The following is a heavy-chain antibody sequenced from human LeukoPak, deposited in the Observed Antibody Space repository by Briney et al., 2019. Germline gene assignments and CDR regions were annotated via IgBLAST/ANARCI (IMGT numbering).Heavy chain of an antibody. V-gene: IGHV3-30*02. D-gene: IGHD6-19*01. CDR1: GFTFSSYG. J-gene: IGHJ3*02. CDR3: AKDLSSSGWYDAFDI. CDR2: IRYDGSNK. Sequence: SGGSLRLSCAASGFTFSSYGMHWVRQAPGKGLEWVAFIRYDGSNKYYADSVKGRFTISRDNSKNTLYLQMNSLRAEDTAVYYCAKDLSSSGWYDAFDIWGQGTMVTVSS.